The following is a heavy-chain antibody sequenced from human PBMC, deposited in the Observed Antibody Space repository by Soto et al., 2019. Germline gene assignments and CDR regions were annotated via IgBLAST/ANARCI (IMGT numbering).Heavy chain of an antibody. CDR2: IKPDGSEK. D-gene: IGHD2-8*01. CDR3: ARENMLEDSAVSDI. Sequence: PGVFMRVPNTALEGKIIDFCGRCVSQAQGKGLEWVAKIKPDGSEKYYVDSVRGRFTVSRDNAKNSVYLQMNSLRAEDMAMYFRARENMLEDSAVSDI. CDR1: EGKIIDFC. V-gene: IGHV3-7*01. J-gene: IGHJ3*02.